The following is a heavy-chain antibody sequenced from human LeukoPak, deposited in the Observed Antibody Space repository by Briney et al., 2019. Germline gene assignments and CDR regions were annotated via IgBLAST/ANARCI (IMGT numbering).Heavy chain of an antibody. CDR2: INPNSGGT. V-gene: IGHV1-2*02. CDR3: ARGAFWSAPSEEYFQH. J-gene: IGHJ1*01. D-gene: IGHD3-3*01. CDR1: GGTFSSYA. Sequence: GSSVKVSCKASGGTFSSYAISWVRQAPGQGLEWMGWINPNSGGTNYAQKFQGRVTMTRDTSISTAYMELSRLRSDDTAVYYCARGAFWSAPSEEYFQHWGQGTLVTVSS.